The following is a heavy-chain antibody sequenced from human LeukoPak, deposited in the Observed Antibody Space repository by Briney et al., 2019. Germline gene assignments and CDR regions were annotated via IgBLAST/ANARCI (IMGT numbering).Heavy chain of an antibody. V-gene: IGHV3-9*01. D-gene: IGHD6-19*01. J-gene: IGHJ3*02. CDR2: ISWNSGSI. CDR3: ARIAVAPGADAFDI. Sequence: PGGSLRLSCAASGFTFDDYAMHWVRQAPGKGLEWVSGISWNSGSIGYADSVKGRFTISRDNSKNTLYLQMNSLRAEDTAVYYCARIAVAPGADAFDIWGQGTMVTVSS. CDR1: GFTFDDYA.